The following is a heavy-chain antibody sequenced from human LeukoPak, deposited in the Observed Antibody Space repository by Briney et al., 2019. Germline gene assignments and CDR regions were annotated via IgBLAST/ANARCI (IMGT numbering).Heavy chain of an antibody. D-gene: IGHD3-22*01. Sequence: PGGSLRLSCAASGFAFTSYAMHWVRQAPGKGQEWVAVISYDGSNSYYADSVKGRFTISRDNFKNTLYLQMNSLRVEDTAEYYCAREPAGSGYGYCDDWGQGTLVTVSS. V-gene: IGHV3-30-3*01. J-gene: IGHJ4*02. CDR2: ISYDGSNS. CDR3: AREPAGSGYGYCDD. CDR1: GFAFTSYA.